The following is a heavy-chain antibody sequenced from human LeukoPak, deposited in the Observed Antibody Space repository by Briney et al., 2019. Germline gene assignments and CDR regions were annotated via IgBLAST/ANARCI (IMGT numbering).Heavy chain of an antibody. Sequence: GGSLRLSCAASGFTFSSYSMNWVRQAPGKGLEWVSYISSSSSTIYYADSVKGRFTISRDNAKNSLYLQMNSLRAEDTAVYYCAKDAIVGATLFFDYWGQGTLVTVSS. CDR1: GFTFSSYS. CDR3: AKDAIVGATLFFDY. V-gene: IGHV3-48*01. CDR2: ISSSSSTI. J-gene: IGHJ4*02. D-gene: IGHD1-26*01.